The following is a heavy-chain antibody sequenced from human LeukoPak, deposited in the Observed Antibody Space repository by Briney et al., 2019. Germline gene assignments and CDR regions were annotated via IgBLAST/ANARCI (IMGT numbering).Heavy chain of an antibody. CDR2: ISAYNGNT. CDR3: ARGYCSGGSCLNWFDP. V-gene: IGHV1-18*01. CDR1: GYTFTSYG. D-gene: IGHD2-15*01. J-gene: IGHJ5*02. Sequence: GASVEVSCKASGYTFTSYGISWVRQAPGQGLEWMGWISAYNGNTNYAQKLQGRVTMTTDTSTSTAYMELRSLRSDDTAVYYCARGYCSGGSCLNWFDPWGQGTLVTVSS.